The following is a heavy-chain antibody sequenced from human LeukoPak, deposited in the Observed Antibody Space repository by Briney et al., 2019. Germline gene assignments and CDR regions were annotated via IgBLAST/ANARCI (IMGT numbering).Heavy chain of an antibody. CDR1: GFTFSSSA. CDR2: ISSSGSTI. V-gene: IGHV3-48*01. J-gene: IGHJ6*03. D-gene: IGHD1-26*01. Sequence: GGSLRLSCAASGFTFSSSAMNWVRQAPGKGLEWVSYISSSGSTIYYADSVKGRFTISRDNAKNSLYLQMNSLRAEDTAVYYCARPILPMYSGSPRVFRDYYYYYMGVWGKGTTVTVSS. CDR3: ARPILPMYSGSPRVFRDYYYYYMGV.